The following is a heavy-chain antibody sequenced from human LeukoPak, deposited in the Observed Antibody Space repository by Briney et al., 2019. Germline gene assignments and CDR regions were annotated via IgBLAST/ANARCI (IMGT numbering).Heavy chain of an antibody. CDR3: AKGVRLWFAFYFDY. V-gene: IGHV3-23*01. J-gene: IGHJ4*02. Sequence: PGESLRLSCAGSGFTLGSYAVSWVRQAPGKGLEWVSAISGNGYNTYYADSVKGRFTISSESSGNTLYLQMHNLRAEDTAVYYCAKGVRLWFAFYFDYWGQGTLVTVSS. D-gene: IGHD3-10*01. CDR2: ISGNGYNT. CDR1: GFTLGSYA.